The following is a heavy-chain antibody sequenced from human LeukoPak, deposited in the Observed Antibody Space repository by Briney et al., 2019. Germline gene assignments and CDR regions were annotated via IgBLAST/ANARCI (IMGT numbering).Heavy chain of an antibody. Sequence: GGSLRLSCAASGFMFRSYWMHWVRQAPGKGLVWVSRVNADGSSTSYADSVKGRFTISRDNAENTLYLQMNSLRAEDTAVYYCARVGVGSYNWFDPWGQGTMVTVSS. D-gene: IGHD2-15*01. CDR2: VNADGSST. CDR3: ARVGVGSYNWFDP. CDR1: GFMFRSYW. V-gene: IGHV3-74*01. J-gene: IGHJ5*02.